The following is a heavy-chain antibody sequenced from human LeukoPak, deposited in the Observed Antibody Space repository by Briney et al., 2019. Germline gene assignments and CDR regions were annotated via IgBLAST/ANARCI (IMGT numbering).Heavy chain of an antibody. Sequence: GGSLRLSCAASGFTFSSYAMHWVRQAPGKGLEYVSAISSNGGSTYYANSVKGRFTISRDNSKNTLYLQMGSLRAEDMAVYYCARVVRGAAGYYFDYWGQGTLVTVSS. CDR2: ISSNGGST. CDR1: GFTFSSYA. J-gene: IGHJ4*02. V-gene: IGHV3-64*01. CDR3: ARVVRGAAGYYFDY. D-gene: IGHD3-10*01.